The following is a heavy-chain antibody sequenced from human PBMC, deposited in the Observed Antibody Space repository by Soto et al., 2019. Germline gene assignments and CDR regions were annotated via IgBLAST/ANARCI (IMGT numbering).Heavy chain of an antibody. J-gene: IGHJ6*02. CDR3: ARRITMVRGVHYYGMDV. D-gene: IGHD3-10*01. V-gene: IGHV4-59*08. CDR1: GGSISSYY. CDR2: IYYSGST. Sequence: SGTLSLTCTVSGGSISSYYWSWIRQPPGKGLEWIGYIYYSGSTNYNPSLKSRVTISVDTSKNQFSLKLSSVTAADTAVYYCARRITMVRGVHYYGMDVWGQGTTVT.